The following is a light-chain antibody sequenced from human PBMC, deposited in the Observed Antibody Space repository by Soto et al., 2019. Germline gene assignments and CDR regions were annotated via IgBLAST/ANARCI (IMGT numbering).Light chain of an antibody. CDR3: QQSYSAPRT. CDR2: AAS. V-gene: IGKV1-39*01. CDR1: QSISSY. J-gene: IGKJ4*01. Sequence: DIHMTQSPSSLSASVGDRFTITCGASQSISSYLNWYQQKPGKAPKLLIYAASSLQSGVPSRFSGSGSGTDFTLIITSLPPEDFATYSCQQSYSAPRTFGGGTKVDIK.